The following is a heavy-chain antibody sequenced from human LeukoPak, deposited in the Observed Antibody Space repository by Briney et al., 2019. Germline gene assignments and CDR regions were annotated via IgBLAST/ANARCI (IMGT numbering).Heavy chain of an antibody. CDR2: IIPIFGTA. Sequence: ASVKVSPKASVGTFSTSAMGSVRHAPGQGLEWMGGIIPIFGTANYAQKFQGRVTITADESTSTAYMEMSSLRSEDTAVYYCARDGLRWFGEGNSTYWGQGTLVTVSS. D-gene: IGHD3-10*01. V-gene: IGHV1-69*13. CDR1: VGTFSTSA. J-gene: IGHJ4*02. CDR3: ARDGLRWFGEGNSTY.